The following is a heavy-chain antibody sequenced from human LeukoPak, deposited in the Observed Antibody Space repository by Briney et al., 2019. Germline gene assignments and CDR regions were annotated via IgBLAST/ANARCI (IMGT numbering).Heavy chain of an antibody. D-gene: IGHD3-3*01. CDR2: INPSGGST. CDR1: GYTFTSYY. J-gene: IGHJ5*02. Sequence: GASVKVSCKASGYTFTSYYMHWVRQAPGQGLEWMGIINPSGGSTSYAQKFQGRVTMTRDTSTSTVYMELSSLRSEDTAVYYCARASYVLRFLNWFDPWGQGTRVTVSS. CDR3: ARASYVLRFLNWFDP. V-gene: IGHV1-46*01.